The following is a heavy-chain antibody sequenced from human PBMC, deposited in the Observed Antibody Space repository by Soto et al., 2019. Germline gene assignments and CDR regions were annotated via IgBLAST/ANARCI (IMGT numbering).Heavy chain of an antibody. J-gene: IGHJ4*02. D-gene: IGHD5-18*01. CDR3: ARAPRGYSYGYYGY. Sequence: GGSLRLSCAASGFTFSSYAMHWVRQAPGKGLEWVAVISYDGSNKYYADSVKGRFTISRDNSKNTLYLQMNSLRAEDTAVYYCARAPRGYSYGYYGYCHQRTLVTVSS. CDR1: GFTFSSYA. V-gene: IGHV3-30-3*01. CDR2: ISYDGSNK.